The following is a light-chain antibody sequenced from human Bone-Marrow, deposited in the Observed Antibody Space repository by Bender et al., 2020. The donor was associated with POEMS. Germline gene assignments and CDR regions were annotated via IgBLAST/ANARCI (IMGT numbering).Light chain of an antibody. Sequence: QSVLTQPPSASGTPGQRVTISCSGSSSNIGTNPVNWYQQLPGTAPKLLIYINNQRPSGVPDRFSGSKSGNTASLTISGLHLEDETDYYCCSCSGSYTWVCGGGTKLAVL. J-gene: IGLJ3*02. CDR1: SSNIGTNP. CDR2: INN. V-gene: IGLV1-44*01. CDR3: CSCSGSYTWV.